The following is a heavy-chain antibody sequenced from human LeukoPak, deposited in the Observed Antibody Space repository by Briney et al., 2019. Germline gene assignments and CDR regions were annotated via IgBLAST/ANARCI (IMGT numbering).Heavy chain of an antibody. Sequence: SETLSLTCTVSVDSISNYYWSWLRQPPGKGLEWIGYFSYSGSTNYNPSLKSRVTISGDTSKNQFSLKLTSLTAADTALYYCARSYTHWRFDPWGQGTVVIVSS. CDR2: FSYSGST. CDR3: ARSYTHWRFDP. CDR1: VDSISNYY. V-gene: IGHV4-59*01. J-gene: IGHJ5*02.